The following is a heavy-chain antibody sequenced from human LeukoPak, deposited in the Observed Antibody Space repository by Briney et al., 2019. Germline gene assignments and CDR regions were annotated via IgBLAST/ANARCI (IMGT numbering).Heavy chain of an antibody. CDR3: AKDVLRYLNYYYYMDV. CDR1: GFSFSSYA. CDR2: ISGSDGST. V-gene: IGHV3-23*01. Sequence: GGSLRLSCAASGFSFSSYAMSWVRQAPGKGLEWVSGISGSDGSTYYADSVKGRFTISRDNSKNTLYLQMNSLRAEDTAVYYCAKDVLRYLNYYYYMDVWGKGTTVTVSS. D-gene: IGHD3-9*01. J-gene: IGHJ6*03.